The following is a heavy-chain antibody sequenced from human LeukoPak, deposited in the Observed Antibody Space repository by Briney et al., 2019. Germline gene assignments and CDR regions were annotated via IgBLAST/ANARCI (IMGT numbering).Heavy chain of an antibody. D-gene: IGHD6-13*01. CDR3: ARGIKLVHDYYGMDV. Sequence: GGSLRLSCAASGFTFSSYWMSWVRQAPGKGLEWVANIKQDGSEKYYVDSVKGRFTISRDNAKNSLYPQMNSLRAEDTAVYYCARGIKLVHDYYGMDVWGQGTTVTVSS. V-gene: IGHV3-7*01. CDR2: IKQDGSEK. CDR1: GFTFSSYW. J-gene: IGHJ6*02.